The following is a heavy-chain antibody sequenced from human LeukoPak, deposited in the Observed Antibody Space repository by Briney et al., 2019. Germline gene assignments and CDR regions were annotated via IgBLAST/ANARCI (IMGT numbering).Heavy chain of an antibody. CDR1: GGTFSSYA. Sequence: ASVKVSCKASGGTFSSYAISWVRQAPGQGLEWMGGIIPIFGTANYAQKFQGRVTITADESTSTAYMELSSLRSEDTAVYYCAMLGYCSGGSCYRGGYFDYWGQGTLVTVSS. D-gene: IGHD2-15*01. CDR2: IIPIFGTA. CDR3: AMLGYCSGGSCYRGGYFDY. V-gene: IGHV1-69*13. J-gene: IGHJ4*02.